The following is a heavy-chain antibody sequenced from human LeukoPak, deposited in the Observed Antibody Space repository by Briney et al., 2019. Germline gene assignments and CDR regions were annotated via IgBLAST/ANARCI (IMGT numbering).Heavy chain of an antibody. CDR2: IYYSGST. Sequence: SETLSLTCTVSGGSTSSYYWSWIRLPPGKGLEWIGYIYYSGSTNYNPSLKSRVTISVDTSKNQFSLKLSSVTAADTAVYYCAGSYSSSSTVVFYFDYWGQGTLVTVSS. J-gene: IGHJ4*02. CDR1: GGSTSSYY. D-gene: IGHD6-6*01. CDR3: AGSYSSSSTVVFYFDY. V-gene: IGHV4-59*01.